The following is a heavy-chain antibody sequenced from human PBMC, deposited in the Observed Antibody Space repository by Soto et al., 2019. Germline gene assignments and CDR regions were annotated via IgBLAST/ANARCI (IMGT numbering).Heavy chain of an antibody. V-gene: IGHV4-39*01. J-gene: IGHJ1*01. Sequence: PSETLSLTCTVSGGSIGSSSYYWGWIRQPPGKGLEWIGSIYYSGSTYYNPSLKSRVTISVDTSKNQFSLKLSSVTAADTAVYYCARHHDSGIAARQGPDEYFQHWGQGTLVTVSS. CDR2: IYYSGST. CDR3: ARHHDSGIAARQGPDEYFQH. CDR1: GGSIGSSSYY. D-gene: IGHD6-6*01.